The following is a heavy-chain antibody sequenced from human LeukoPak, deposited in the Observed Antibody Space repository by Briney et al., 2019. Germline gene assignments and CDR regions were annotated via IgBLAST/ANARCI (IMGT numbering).Heavy chain of an antibody. D-gene: IGHD3-22*01. V-gene: IGHV3-23*01. Sequence: PGGSLRLSCAASGFTFSSYAMSWVRQAPGEGLEWVSAISGSGGSTYYADSVKGRFTISRDNSKNTLYLQMNSLRAEDTAVYYCAKVDYDSSGYYDYWGQGTLVTVSS. CDR2: ISGSGGST. J-gene: IGHJ4*02. CDR3: AKVDYDSSGYYDY. CDR1: GFTFSSYA.